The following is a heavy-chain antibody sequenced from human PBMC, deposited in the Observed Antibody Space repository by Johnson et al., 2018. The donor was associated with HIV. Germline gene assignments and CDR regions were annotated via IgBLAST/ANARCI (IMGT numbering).Heavy chain of an antibody. D-gene: IGHD1-26*01. CDR1: GFSFDEYY. J-gene: IGHJ3*02. CDR2: INWNGAIT. V-gene: IGHV3-20*04. CDR3: ARGGRKWELLGDDAFDI. Sequence: VQLVESGGGVARPGGSLRLSCEASGFSFDEYYMSWVRQAPGKGLEWVSGINWNGAITAYADSVKGRFTISRDNAKNSLYLQMNSLRAEDTALYYCARGGRKWELLGDDAFDIWGQGTMVTVSS.